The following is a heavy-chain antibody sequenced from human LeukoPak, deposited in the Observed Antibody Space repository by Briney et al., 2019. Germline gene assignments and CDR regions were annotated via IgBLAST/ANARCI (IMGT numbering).Heavy chain of an antibody. CDR1: GGTFSSYA. V-gene: IGHV1-69*13. Sequence: SVKVSCKASGGTFSSYAISWVRQAPGQGLEWMGGIIPIFGTANYAQKFQGRVTITADESTSTAYLELSSLRSEDTAVYYCARANYDSSGYYPPNYWGPRTLVTVSS. J-gene: IGHJ4*02. D-gene: IGHD3-22*01. CDR3: ARANYDSSGYYPPNY. CDR2: IIPIFGTA.